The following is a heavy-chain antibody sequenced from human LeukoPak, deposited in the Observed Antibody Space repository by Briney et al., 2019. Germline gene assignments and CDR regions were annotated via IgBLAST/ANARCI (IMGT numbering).Heavy chain of an antibody. J-gene: IGHJ3*02. D-gene: IGHD1-26*01. CDR1: GGTFSSYA. Sequence: SVKVSCKASGGTFSSYAISWVRQAPGQGLEWMGGIIPIFGTANYAQKFQGRVTITADESTSTAYMELSSLRSEDTAVYYCGVGATPDAFDIWGQGTLVTVSS. V-gene: IGHV1-69*13. CDR2: IIPIFGTA. CDR3: GVGATPDAFDI.